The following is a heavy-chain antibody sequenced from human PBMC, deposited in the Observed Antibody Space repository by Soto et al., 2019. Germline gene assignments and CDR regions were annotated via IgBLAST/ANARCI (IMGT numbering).Heavy chain of an antibody. CDR1: AGTTIPCT. J-gene: IGHJ6*03. CDR2: IHHSGST. Sequence: SQTLSLTSTICAGTTIPCTVIWIRQPPGKGLEWIGYIHHSGSTKYNPSLESRVTISVDASKKQLSLRLSSVTAADTAVYHCARGGAGGFYYMDVWGKGTAVT. V-gene: IGHV4-59*08. D-gene: IGHD5-12*01. CDR3: ARGGAGGFYYMDV.